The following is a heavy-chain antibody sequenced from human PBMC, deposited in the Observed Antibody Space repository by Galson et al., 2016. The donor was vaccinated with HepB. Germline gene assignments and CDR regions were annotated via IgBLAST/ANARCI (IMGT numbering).Heavy chain of an antibody. V-gene: IGHV3-7*01. D-gene: IGHD4-23*01. CDR3: ARDELRYGMDV. Sequence: SLRLSCAVSGFTFGSLWMTWFRQAPGKGLEWVANVKQDGSDIRYVDSVKGRFTISRDESKNTLYLQMNSLRGDDTAVYFCARDELRYGMDVWGKGTTVTVSS. CDR2: VKQDGSDI. J-gene: IGHJ6*04. CDR1: GFTFGSLW.